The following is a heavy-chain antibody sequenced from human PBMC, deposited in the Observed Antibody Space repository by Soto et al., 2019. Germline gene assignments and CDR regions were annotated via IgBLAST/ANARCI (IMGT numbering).Heavy chain of an antibody. CDR1: GFPFSSRA. CDR2: ISGSGTIT. J-gene: IGHJ5*02. V-gene: IGHV3-23*01. Sequence: ESGGGLVQPGGSLRLSCAASGFPFSSRAMSWVRQAPGKGLEWVSAISGSGTITYYADSVKGRFTISKDTSKNTLYLQMNSLGADDTAVYYCAEWARYCSGSDCRAWGQGTLVTVSS. D-gene: IGHD2-15*01. CDR3: AEWARYCSGSDCRA.